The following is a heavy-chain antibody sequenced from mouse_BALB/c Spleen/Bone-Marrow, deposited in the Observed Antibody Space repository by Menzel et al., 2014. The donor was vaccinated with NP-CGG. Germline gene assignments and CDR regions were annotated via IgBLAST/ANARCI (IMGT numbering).Heavy chain of an antibody. V-gene: IGHV5-12*01. CDR3: ARHNYDGTWFAY. D-gene: IGHD2-4*01. CDR1: GFTFXDYY. Sequence: EVKLMESGGGLVQPGGSLKLSCAPSGFTFXDYYMYWVRQTPEKRLEWVAYISNGGGSTYYPDTVKGRFTISRDNAKNTLYLQMSRLKSEDTAMYYCARHNYDGTWFAYWGQGTLVTVSA. CDR2: ISNGGGST. J-gene: IGHJ3*01.